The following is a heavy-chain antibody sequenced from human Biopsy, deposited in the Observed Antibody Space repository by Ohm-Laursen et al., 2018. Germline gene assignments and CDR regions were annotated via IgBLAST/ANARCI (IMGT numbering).Heavy chain of an antibody. Sequence: ASVKVSCQAPTGTFNSYGIIWVRQAPGQGLEWMGRIIPILRTTAYAQTFLGRVTITADSPTSTVDMELTSLTSDDTAVYFCAREAIGYQLPCDDWGQGTLVTVSS. V-gene: IGHV1-69*11. D-gene: IGHD2-2*01. J-gene: IGHJ4*02. CDR1: TGTFNSYG. CDR2: IIPILRTT. CDR3: AREAIGYQLPCDD.